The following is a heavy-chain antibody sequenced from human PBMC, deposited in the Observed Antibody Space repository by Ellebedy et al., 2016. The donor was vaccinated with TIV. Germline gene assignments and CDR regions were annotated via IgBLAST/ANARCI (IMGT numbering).Heavy chain of an antibody. J-gene: IGHJ4*02. CDR3: ARVAYYDSSGYYGAFDY. Sequence: SETLSLXXTVSGGSISSGDYYWSWIRQPPGKGLEWIGYIYYSGSTYYNPSLKSRVTISVDRSKNQFSLKLSSVTAADTAVYYCARVAYYDSSGYYGAFDYWGQGTLVTVSS. V-gene: IGHV4-30-4*01. CDR2: IYYSGST. CDR1: GGSISSGDYY. D-gene: IGHD3-22*01.